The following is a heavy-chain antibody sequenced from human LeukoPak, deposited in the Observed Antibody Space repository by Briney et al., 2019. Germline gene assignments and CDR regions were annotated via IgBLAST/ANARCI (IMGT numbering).Heavy chain of an antibody. CDR3: AKDRCSGGSCSNLESDY. CDR1: GFTLSNYA. Sequence: GGSLRLSCAASGFTLSNYAMSWVRQAPGKGLEWVSGTSGSGGSTYYADSVKGRFTISRDNSKNTLYLQMNSLRAEDTAVYYCAKDRCSGGSCSNLESDYWGQGTLVTVSS. D-gene: IGHD2-15*01. V-gene: IGHV3-23*01. CDR2: TSGSGGST. J-gene: IGHJ4*02.